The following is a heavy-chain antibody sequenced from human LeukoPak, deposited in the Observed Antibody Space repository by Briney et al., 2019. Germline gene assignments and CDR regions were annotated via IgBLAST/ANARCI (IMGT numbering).Heavy chain of an antibody. J-gene: IGHJ4*02. Sequence: GESLIISCKGSGYIFANYWIGWVRQMPGKGLEWMGIIYPGQSDIRYSPSFQGQVTFSADRSISTAYLQWSSLKASDTAVYYCARRTGYSSGYYFDTLFDYWGQGTLVTVSS. D-gene: IGHD6-19*01. CDR2: IYPGQSDI. CDR3: ARRTGYSSGYYFDTLFDY. CDR1: GYIFANYW. V-gene: IGHV5-51*01.